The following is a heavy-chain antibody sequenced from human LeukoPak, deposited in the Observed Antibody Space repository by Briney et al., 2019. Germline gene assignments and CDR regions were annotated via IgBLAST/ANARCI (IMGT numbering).Heavy chain of an antibody. V-gene: IGHV3-74*01. CDR2: INAGEDRA. D-gene: IGHD5-12*01. Sequence: GGSLRLSCAASGFTFSDYWMHWVRQAPGKGLVWVSHINAGEDRAAYADSVKGRFTISKDNARNSLYLQMNDLRGEDTAIYYCARDAGNSGYGCDLWGQGTLVTVSS. CDR1: GFTFSDYW. CDR3: ARDAGNSGYGCDL. J-gene: IGHJ5*02.